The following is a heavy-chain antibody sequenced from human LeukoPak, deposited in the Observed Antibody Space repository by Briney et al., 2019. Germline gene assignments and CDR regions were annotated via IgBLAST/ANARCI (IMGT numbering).Heavy chain of an antibody. CDR2: IDPDSGGT. CDR3: ARDEYDFWSGPRGY. V-gene: IGHV1-2*02. CDR1: GYAFTGYY. J-gene: IGHJ4*02. Sequence: GASVKVPCKASGYAFTGYYIHWVRQAPGQGLEWMGWIDPDSGGTNSAQKFQGRITMTRDTSINTAYMELSRLTSDDTAVYYCARDEYDFWSGPRGYWGQGTLVTVSS. D-gene: IGHD3-3*01.